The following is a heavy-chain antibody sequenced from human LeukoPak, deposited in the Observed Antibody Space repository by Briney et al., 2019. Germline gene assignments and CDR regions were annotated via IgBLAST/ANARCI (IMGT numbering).Heavy chain of an antibody. D-gene: IGHD3/OR15-3a*01. V-gene: IGHV1-69*05. Sequence: ASVKVSCKASGGTFSSYAISWVRQAPGRGLEWMGGIIPIFGTANYAQKFQGRVTITTDESTSTAYMELSSLRSEDTAVYYCAREFGTGNDAFDIWGQGTMVTVSS. CDR1: GGTFSSYA. J-gene: IGHJ3*02. CDR2: IIPIFGTA. CDR3: AREFGTGNDAFDI.